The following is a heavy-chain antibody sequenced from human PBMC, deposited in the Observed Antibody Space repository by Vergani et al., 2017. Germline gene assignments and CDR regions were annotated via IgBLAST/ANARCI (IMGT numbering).Heavy chain of an antibody. CDR1: GASVNPYY. CDR3: ARSRIYYGAGSPDY. V-gene: IGHV4-59*02. D-gene: IGHD3-10*01. J-gene: IGHJ4*02. CDR2: VSFRGDT. Sequence: QVKLQESGPGLVKPSETLSLTCTVSGASVNPYYWSWIRQPPGKGLEWMGYVSFRGDTLYDPSVKGRMTISLNTSSNQFSLYLTSVTAADTAVYYCARSRIYYGAGSPDYWSQGTLVTVSS.